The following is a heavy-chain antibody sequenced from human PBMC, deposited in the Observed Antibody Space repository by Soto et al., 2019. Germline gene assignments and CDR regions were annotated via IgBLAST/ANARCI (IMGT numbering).Heavy chain of an antibody. Sequence: GGSLRLSCAPSGFTLSSYAMSWVRQAPGQGLECVSTISGSGGTTYYADSGKGRFTISRDNSKNTLYLQMNSLRAEDTAVYYCAKVRSNKISDVVRLFEYWGQGTLVTVPA. CDR1: GFTLSSYA. CDR2: ISGSGGTT. J-gene: IGHJ4*02. V-gene: IGHV3-23*01. D-gene: IGHD3-3*01. CDR3: AKVRSNKISDVVRLFEY.